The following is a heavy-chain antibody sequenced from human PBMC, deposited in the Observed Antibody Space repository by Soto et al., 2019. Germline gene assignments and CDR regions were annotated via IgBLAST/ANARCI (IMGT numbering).Heavy chain of an antibody. V-gene: IGHV4-31*03. CDR3: ARALSGSYYFDY. Sequence: SETLSLTCTVSGGSISSGGYYWSWIRQHPGKGLEWIGYIYYSGSTYYNPSLKSRVTISVDTSKNQFSLKLSSVTAADTAVYYCARALSGSYYFDYWGQGTLVTVSS. CDR1: GGSISSGGYY. CDR2: IYYSGST. J-gene: IGHJ4*02. D-gene: IGHD1-26*01.